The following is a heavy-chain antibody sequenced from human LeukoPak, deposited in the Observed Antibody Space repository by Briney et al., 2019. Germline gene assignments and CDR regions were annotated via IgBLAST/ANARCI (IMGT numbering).Heavy chain of an antibody. CDR1: GDSVFNNGVA. V-gene: IGHV6-1*01. J-gene: IGHJ4*02. CDR2: TYFRSKWFN. CDR3: AREDRLGHFDY. Sequence: SQTLSLTCVISGDSVFNNGVAWNWIRQSPSRGLEWLGRTYFRSKWFNEYPVSVKGRVTVNPETSKNQFSLQLNSMSPEDTAVYYCAREDRLGHFDYWGQGTLDTVSS.